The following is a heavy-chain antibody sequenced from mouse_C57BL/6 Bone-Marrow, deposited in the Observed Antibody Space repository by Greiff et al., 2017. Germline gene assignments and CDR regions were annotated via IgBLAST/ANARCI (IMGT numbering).Heavy chain of an antibody. J-gene: IGHJ4*01. D-gene: IGHD2-3*01. CDR2: IDPTDGFT. Sequence: QVQLQQPGAELVKPGASVKLSCKASSYTFTSYWMQWVKQRPGQGLEWIGEIDPTDGFTNYNQKFKGKATLTVDTSSSTAYMQLSSLTSEDSAVYYCARIRWLLRCMDDWGQGTSVTVSS. CDR3: ARIRWLLRCMDD. V-gene: IGHV1-50*01. CDR1: SYTFTSYW.